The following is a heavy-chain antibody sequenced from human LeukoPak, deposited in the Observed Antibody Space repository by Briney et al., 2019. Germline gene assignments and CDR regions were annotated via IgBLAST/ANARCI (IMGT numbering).Heavy chain of an antibody. J-gene: IGHJ6*03. Sequence: ASVKVSCKASGYTFTDYYMHWVRQAPGQGLEWMGWINPNSGGTNYAQKFQGRVTMTRDTSISTAYMELSRLRSDDTAVYYCARDQLYKDTAMAKNSYYYYYYMDVWGKGTTVTISS. D-gene: IGHD5-18*01. CDR3: ARDQLYKDTAMAKNSYYYYYYMDV. CDR2: INPNSGGT. CDR1: GYTFTDYY. V-gene: IGHV1-2*02.